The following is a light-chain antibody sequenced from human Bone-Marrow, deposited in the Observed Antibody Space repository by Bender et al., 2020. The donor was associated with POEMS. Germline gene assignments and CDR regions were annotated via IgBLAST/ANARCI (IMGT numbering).Light chain of an antibody. CDR1: TNDVGSYKF. CDR3: CSYTSSSTKV. J-gene: IGLJ3*02. Sequence: QSALTQPRSVSGSPGQSVSISCTGTTNDVGSYKFVSWYQQNPGKAPKLIIYDVVKRPSGVPDRFSGSKSGNTASLTISGLQVEDEAEYYCCSYTSSSTKVFGGGTKLTVL. V-gene: IGLV2-11*01. CDR2: DVV.